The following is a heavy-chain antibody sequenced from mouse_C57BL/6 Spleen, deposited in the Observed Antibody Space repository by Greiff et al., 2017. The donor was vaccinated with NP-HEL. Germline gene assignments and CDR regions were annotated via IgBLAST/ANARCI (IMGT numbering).Heavy chain of an antibody. CDR3: ARSVVATKGFAY. J-gene: IGHJ3*01. CDR2: INPNNGGT. V-gene: IGHV1-22*01. CDR1: GYTFTDYN. Sequence: QLQQSGPELVKPGASVKMSCKASGYTFTDYNMHWVKQSHGKSLEWIGYINPNNGGTSYNQKFKGKATLTVNKSSSTAYMELRSLTSEDSAVYYCARSVVATKGFAYWGQGTLVTVSA. D-gene: IGHD1-1*01.